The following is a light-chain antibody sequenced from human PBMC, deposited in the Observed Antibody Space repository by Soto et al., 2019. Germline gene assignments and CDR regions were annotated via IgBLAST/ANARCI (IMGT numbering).Light chain of an antibody. CDR3: QVWDSSSDHPGVV. CDR2: YDS. Sequence: SYELTQPPSVSVAPGKTARLTCGGNNIGSKSVHWYQQKPGQAPVLVIYYDSDRPSGIPERFSGSNSGNTATLTISRVEAGDEADYYCQVWDSSSDHPGVVFGGGTKVTVL. J-gene: IGLJ2*01. V-gene: IGLV3-21*04. CDR1: NIGSKS.